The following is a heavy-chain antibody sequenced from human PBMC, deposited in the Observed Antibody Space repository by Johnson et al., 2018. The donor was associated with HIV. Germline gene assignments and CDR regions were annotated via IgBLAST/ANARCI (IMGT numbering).Heavy chain of an antibody. D-gene: IGHD3-10*01. CDR2: IWYDGSNK. Sequence: QVQLVESGGGVVQPGRSLRLSCAASGFTFSSYGMHWVRQAPGKGLEWVAVIWYDGSNKYYADSVKGRFTISSDKSKNTPYLQMNSLRAEDTAVYYCAKDRGIGAHEGVENWGQGTMVTVSA. V-gene: IGHV3-33*03. CDR1: GFTFSSYG. J-gene: IGHJ3*02. CDR3: AKDRGIGAHEGVEN.